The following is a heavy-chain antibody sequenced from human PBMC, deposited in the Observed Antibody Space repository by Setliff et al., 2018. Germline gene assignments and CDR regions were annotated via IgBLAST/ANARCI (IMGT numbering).Heavy chain of an antibody. D-gene: IGHD3-22*01. V-gene: IGHV4-4*07. CDR1: GDSISSYF. Sequence: PSETLSLTCSVSGDSISSYFWTWIRQPAGKGLEWIGRFYISGTTTYNPSLKSRVTMSADTSKNQFSLKLSSVTAADTAVYYCARGSFPYDNSGFDYWGQGPWSPS. CDR3: ARGSFPYDNSGFDY. J-gene: IGHJ4*02. CDR2: FYISGTT.